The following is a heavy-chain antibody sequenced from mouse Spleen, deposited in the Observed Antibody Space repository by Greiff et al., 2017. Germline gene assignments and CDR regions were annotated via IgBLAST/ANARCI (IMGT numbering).Heavy chain of an antibody. V-gene: IGHV5-9-1*01. CDR2: ISSGGSYT. J-gene: IGHJ2*01. Sequence: DVKLVESGGGLVKPGGSLKLSCAASGFTFSSYAMSWVRQTPEKRLEWVATISSGGSYTYYPDSVKGRFTISRDNAKNTLYLQMSSLRSEDTAMYYCARGANWNYFDYWGQGTTLTVSS. D-gene: IGHD4-1*01. CDR3: ARGANWNYFDY. CDR1: GFTFSSYA.